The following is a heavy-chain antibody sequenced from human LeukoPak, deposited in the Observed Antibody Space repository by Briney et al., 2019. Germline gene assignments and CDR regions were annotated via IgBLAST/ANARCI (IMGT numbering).Heavy chain of an antibody. CDR2: ISWNSGSI. CDR1: GFTFDDYA. J-gene: IGHJ6*02. CDR3: AASPFYYYYYGMDV. V-gene: IGHV3-9*01. Sequence: GGSLRLSCAASGFTFDDYAMPWVRQAPGKGLEWVSGISWNSGSIGYADSVKGRFTISRDNAKNSLYLQMNSLRAGDTALYYCAASPFYYYYYGMDVWGQGTTVTVSS.